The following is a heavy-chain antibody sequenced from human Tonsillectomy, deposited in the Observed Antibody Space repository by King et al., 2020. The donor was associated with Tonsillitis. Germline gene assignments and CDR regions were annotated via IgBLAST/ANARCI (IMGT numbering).Heavy chain of an antibody. D-gene: IGHD3-22*01. V-gene: IGHV3-30*18. CDR2: ILYDGSNK. Sequence: VQLVESGGGVVQPGRSLRLSCAASGFSFSNYGMHWVRQAPGKGLEWVAGILYDGSNKYYADSVRGRFSISRDNSKNTLFLQMNSLRAEDTAVYYCAKDNHYYASTGYYDFYYWGQGTLVTVSS. CDR1: GFSFSNYG. CDR3: AKDNHYYASTGYYDFYY. J-gene: IGHJ4*02.